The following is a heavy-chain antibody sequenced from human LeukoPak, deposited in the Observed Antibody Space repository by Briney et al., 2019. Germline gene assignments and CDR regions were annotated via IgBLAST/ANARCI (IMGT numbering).Heavy chain of an antibody. V-gene: IGHV1-2*02. Sequence: ASVKVSCKASGYTFTAYYIHWVRQAPGQGLEWMGWINTNTGGTNYAQKFQGRVTVTRDTSIVTAYMELNSLTSDDTAVYYCARDGGVRSGVIFRQQYYDYMDVWGKGTTVTVSS. CDR2: INTNTGGT. J-gene: IGHJ6*03. CDR3: ARDGGVRSGVIFRQQYYDYMDV. CDR1: GYTFTAYY. D-gene: IGHD2-8*02.